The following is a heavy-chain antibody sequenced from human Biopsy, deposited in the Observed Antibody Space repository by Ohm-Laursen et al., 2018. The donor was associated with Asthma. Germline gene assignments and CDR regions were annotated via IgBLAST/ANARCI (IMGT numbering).Heavy chain of an antibody. Sequence: SSVTASCQTSGYTFNSAGITWVRQAPGQGLEWMGWSSVYNGNTKVAQKLQDRVTMITDASTSRAYMELRSLRSDDTAVYFCARAVDYSHYYGIDVWGQGTTVTVS. CDR2: SSVYNGNT. CDR1: GYTFNSAG. J-gene: IGHJ6*02. CDR3: ARAVDYSHYYGIDV. V-gene: IGHV1-18*01. D-gene: IGHD3-10*01.